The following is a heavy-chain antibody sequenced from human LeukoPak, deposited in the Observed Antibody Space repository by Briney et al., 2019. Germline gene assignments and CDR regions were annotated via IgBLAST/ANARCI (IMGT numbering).Heavy chain of an antibody. D-gene: IGHD6-19*01. CDR3: AKRPVPATKYYFDY. Sequence: GGSLRLSCAASGFTFSNFVMSWVRQAPGKGLQWVSSIGASGAATYYADSVKGRFAISRDNSKNTLYLQMNSLRAEDTAVYYCAKRPVPATKYYFDYWGQGTLVSVSS. V-gene: IGHV3-23*01. CDR2: IGASGAAT. J-gene: IGHJ4*02. CDR1: GFTFSNFV.